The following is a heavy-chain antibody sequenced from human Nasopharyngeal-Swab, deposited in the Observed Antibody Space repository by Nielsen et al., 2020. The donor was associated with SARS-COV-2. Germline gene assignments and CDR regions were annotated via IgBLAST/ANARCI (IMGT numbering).Heavy chain of an antibody. CDR3: ARNWGYYDFWSGYPNWFDP. CDR1: GYTFTSYG. CDR2: ISAYNGNT. J-gene: IGHJ5*02. V-gene: IGHV1-18*04. Sequence: ASVKVSCKASGYTFTSYGICWVRQAPAQGLEWLGWISAYNGNTNYAPKLQGRVTMTTDTSTSTAYMELRSLRSDDTAVYYCARNWGYYDFWSGYPNWFDPWGQGTLVTVSS. D-gene: IGHD3-3*01.